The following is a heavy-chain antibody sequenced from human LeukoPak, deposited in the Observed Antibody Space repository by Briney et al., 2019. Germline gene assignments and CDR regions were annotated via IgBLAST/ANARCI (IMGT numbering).Heavy chain of an antibody. CDR3: ARMYSRELTPFDY. V-gene: IGHV3-30-3*01. J-gene: IGHJ4*02. Sequence: PGGSLRLSCAASGFTFSSYAMHWVRQAPGKGLEWVAVISYDGSNKYYADSVKGRFTISRDNSKNTLYLQMNSLRAEDTAVYYCARMYSRELTPFDYWGQGTLVTVSS. D-gene: IGHD6-13*01. CDR1: GFTFSSYA. CDR2: ISYDGSNK.